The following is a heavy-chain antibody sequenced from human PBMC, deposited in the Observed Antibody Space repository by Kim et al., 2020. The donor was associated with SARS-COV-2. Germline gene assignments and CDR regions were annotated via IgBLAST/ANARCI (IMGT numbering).Heavy chain of an antibody. CDR1: GFTFSSYW. J-gene: IGHJ4*02. CDR3: AREVVTAIPWFDY. D-gene: IGHD2-21*02. Sequence: GGSLRLSCAASGFTFSSYWMHWVRQAPGKGLVWVSRINSDGSSTSYADSVKGRFTISRDNAKNTLYLQMNSLRAEDTAVYYCAREVVTAIPWFDYWGQGTLGTVSS. CDR2: INSDGSST. V-gene: IGHV3-74*01.